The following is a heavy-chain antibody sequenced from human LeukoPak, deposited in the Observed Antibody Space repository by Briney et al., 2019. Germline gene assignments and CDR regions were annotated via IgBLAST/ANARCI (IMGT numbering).Heavy chain of an antibody. CDR2: IIPILGIA. D-gene: IGHD2-2*02. Sequence: ASVKVSCKASGGTFSSYAISWVRQAPGQGLEWMGRIIPILGIANYAQKFQGRVTITADKSTSTAYMELSSLRSEDTAVYYCARDLGIVVVPAAILGTEYYFDYWGQGTLVTVSS. J-gene: IGHJ4*02. CDR3: ARDLGIVVVPAAILGTEYYFDY. V-gene: IGHV1-69*04. CDR1: GGTFSSYA.